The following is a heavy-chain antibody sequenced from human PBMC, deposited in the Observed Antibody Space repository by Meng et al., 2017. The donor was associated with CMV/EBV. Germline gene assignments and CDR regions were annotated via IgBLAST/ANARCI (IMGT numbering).Heavy chain of an antibody. Sequence: SVKVSCKASGGTFSSYAISWVRQAPGQGLEWMGGIIPIFGTANYAQKFQGRVTITTDESTSTAYMELSSLRSEDTAVYYCARAHYAPGYCSSTSCYNLWGMDVWGQGTTVTVSS. D-gene: IGHD2-2*02. CDR1: GGTFSSYA. V-gene: IGHV1-69*05. CDR3: ARAHYAPGYCSSTSCYNLWGMDV. J-gene: IGHJ6*02. CDR2: IIPIFGTA.